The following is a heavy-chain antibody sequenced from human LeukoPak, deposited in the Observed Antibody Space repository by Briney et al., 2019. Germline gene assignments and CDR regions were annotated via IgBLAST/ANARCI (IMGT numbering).Heavy chain of an antibody. D-gene: IGHD2-21*02. CDR3: ARDGVFRFEVGDVYYYYMDV. J-gene: IGHJ6*03. CDR1: GGTFSSYA. CDR2: INPNSGDT. V-gene: IGHV1-2*02. Sequence: ASVKVSCKASGGTFSSYAISWVRQAPGQGLEWMGWINPNSGDTKYAQKFQGRVTMTRDTSNNTVYMDLTRLIFDDTAMYYCARDGVFRFEVGDVYYYYMDVWGKGTTVIISS.